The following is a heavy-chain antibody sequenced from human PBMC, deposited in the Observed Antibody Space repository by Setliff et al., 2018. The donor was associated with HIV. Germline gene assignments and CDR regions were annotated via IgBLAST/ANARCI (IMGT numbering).Heavy chain of an antibody. CDR1: GGSISSYY. J-gene: IGHJ4*02. CDR3: ARADCSGGSCYSPGY. D-gene: IGHD2-15*01. V-gene: IGHV4-59*01. Sequence: SETLSLTCTVSGGSISSYYWSWIRQPPEKGLEWIGYIYDRGGTNYNPSLKSRVTISLDTSKNQFSLKLNSVTAADAAVYYCARADCSGGSCYSPGYWGQGTLVTVSS. CDR2: IYDRGGT.